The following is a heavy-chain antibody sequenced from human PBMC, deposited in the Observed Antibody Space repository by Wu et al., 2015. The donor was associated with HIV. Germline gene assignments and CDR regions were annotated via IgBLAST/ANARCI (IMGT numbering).Heavy chain of an antibody. D-gene: IGHD3-22*01. CDR2: ISTYNGNT. V-gene: IGHV1-18*01. CDR3: DEERKGILVSGLTYFD. CDR1: GYTLSSYG. Sequence: QVQLAQSGGEVKKPGASVKVSCKASGYTLSSYGISWVRQAPGQGLEWIGWISTYNGNTNYAQKFQGRVTLTTDTSTNTAYMELRSLRSDDTAVYYCDEERKGILVSGLTYFD. J-gene: IGHJ4*01.